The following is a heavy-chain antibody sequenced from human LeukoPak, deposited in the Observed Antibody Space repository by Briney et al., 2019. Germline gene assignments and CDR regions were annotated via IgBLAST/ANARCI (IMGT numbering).Heavy chain of an antibody. D-gene: IGHD3-10*01. V-gene: IGHV3-23*01. J-gene: IGHJ4*02. Sequence: GGSLRLSCAASGFTFSSYAMSWVRQAPGKGLEWVSAISGSGGSTYYADSVKGRFTISRDNFKNTLYLQMNSLRAEDTAVYYCAKSYYGSGSYLYYFDYWGQGTLVTVSS. CDR1: GFTFSSYA. CDR2: ISGSGGST. CDR3: AKSYYGSGSYLYYFDY.